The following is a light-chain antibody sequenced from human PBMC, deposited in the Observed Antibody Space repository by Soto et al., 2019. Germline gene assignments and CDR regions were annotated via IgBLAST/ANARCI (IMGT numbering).Light chain of an antibody. Sequence: QSVLTQPASVSGSPGQSITISCTGTSSDIGGYNYVSWYQQHPGKAPKLMIFDVSTRPSGVSNRFSVSKSGNTASLTISGLQAEDEADYYCASYRSGNSWVFGGGTKVTVL. J-gene: IGLJ3*02. CDR1: SSDIGGYNY. CDR2: DVS. CDR3: ASYRSGNSWV. V-gene: IGLV2-14*01.